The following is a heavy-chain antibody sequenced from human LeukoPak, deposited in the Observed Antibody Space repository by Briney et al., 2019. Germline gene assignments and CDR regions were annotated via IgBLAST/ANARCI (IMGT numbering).Heavy chain of an antibody. J-gene: IGHJ4*02. CDR2: ISGSGGST. Sequence: GGSLRLSCAASGFTFDDYGMSWVRQAPGKGLEWVSAISGSGGSTYYADSVKGRFTISRDNSKNTLYLQMNSLRAEDTAVYYCAKDPSLSAEPAVDYWGQGTLVTVSS. D-gene: IGHD1-14*01. V-gene: IGHV3-23*01. CDR3: AKDPSLSAEPAVDY. CDR1: GFTFDDYG.